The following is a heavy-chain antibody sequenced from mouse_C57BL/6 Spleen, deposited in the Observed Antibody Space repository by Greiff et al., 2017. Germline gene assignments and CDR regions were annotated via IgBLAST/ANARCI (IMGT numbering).Heavy chain of an antibody. CDR3: AKGGFDY. Sequence: VQLQQSGPELVKPGASVKISCKASGYTFTDYYMNWVKQSHGKSLEWIGDINPNNGGTSYNQKFKGKATLTVDKSSSTAYMELRSLTSEDSAVYYCAKGGFDYWGQGTTRTVSS. CDR1: GYTFTDYY. CDR2: INPNNGGT. J-gene: IGHJ2*01. V-gene: IGHV1-26*01.